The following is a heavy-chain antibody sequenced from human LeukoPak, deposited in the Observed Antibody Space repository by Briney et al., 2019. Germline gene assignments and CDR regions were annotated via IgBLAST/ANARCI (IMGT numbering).Heavy chain of an antibody. CDR1: GGTFSSYA. D-gene: IGHD6-13*01. Sequence: EASVKVSCKASGGTFSSYAISWVRQAPGQGLEWMGGIIPIFGTANYAQKFQGRVTITADESTSTAYMELSSLRSEDTAVYYCAKKSGIAAAGDSDYWGQGTLVTVSS. V-gene: IGHV1-69*13. J-gene: IGHJ4*02. CDR2: IIPIFGTA. CDR3: AKKSGIAAAGDSDY.